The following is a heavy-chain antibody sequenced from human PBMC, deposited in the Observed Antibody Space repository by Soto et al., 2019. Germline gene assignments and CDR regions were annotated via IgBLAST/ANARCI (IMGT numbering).Heavy chain of an antibody. J-gene: IGHJ6*02. Sequence: ASVKVSCKASGYTFTSYGISWVRQAPGQGLVWMGWISAYNGNTNYAQKLQGRVTMTTDTSTSTAYMELRSLRSDDTAVYYCARELAVAGPSGYYYGMDVWGQGTTVTVSS. V-gene: IGHV1-18*04. CDR2: ISAYNGNT. CDR3: ARELAVAGPSGYYYGMDV. D-gene: IGHD6-19*01. CDR1: GYTFTSYG.